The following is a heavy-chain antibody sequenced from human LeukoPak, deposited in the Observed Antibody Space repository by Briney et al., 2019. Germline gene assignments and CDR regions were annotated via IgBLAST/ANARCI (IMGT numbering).Heavy chain of an antibody. CDR1: GFTFSTFT. D-gene: IGHD5-12*01. V-gene: IGHV3-64*01. CDR2: ITVNGGTR. Sequence: GGSLRLSCAASGFTFSTFTMHWVRQAPGKGLEYVSGITVNGGTRNYANSVKGRFTISRDNSKNTLYLQMGSLRPDDMAVYYCAIQMSGYVYWGQGTLVTVPS. J-gene: IGHJ4*02. CDR3: AIQMSGYVY.